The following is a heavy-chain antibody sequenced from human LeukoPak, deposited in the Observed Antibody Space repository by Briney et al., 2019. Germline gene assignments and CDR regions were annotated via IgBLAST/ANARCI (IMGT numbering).Heavy chain of an antibody. V-gene: IGHV4-39*01. Sequence: PSETLSLTCTVSGGSISSSSYYWGWIRQPPGKGLEWIGSIYYSGSTYYNPSLKSRVTISVDTSKNQFSLKLSSVTAADTAVYYCAALYSSGWYGYWGQGTLVTVSS. D-gene: IGHD6-19*01. CDR2: IYYSGST. CDR1: GGSISSSSYY. J-gene: IGHJ4*02. CDR3: AALYSSGWYGY.